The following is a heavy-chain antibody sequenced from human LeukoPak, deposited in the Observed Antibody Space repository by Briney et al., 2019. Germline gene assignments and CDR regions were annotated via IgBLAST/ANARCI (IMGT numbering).Heavy chain of an antibody. J-gene: IGHJ4*02. Sequence: PGGSLRLSCAASGFTFSNYGMSWVRQAPGKGLEWVSASSGSHGTTYYADSVKGRFTISRDNSKNTLYLQMNSLRAEDTAVYYCAKDLDSSTAAGFDYWGQGTLVTVSS. CDR3: AKDLDSSTAAGFDY. CDR1: GFTFSNYG. D-gene: IGHD6-13*01. CDR2: SSGSHGTT. V-gene: IGHV3-23*01.